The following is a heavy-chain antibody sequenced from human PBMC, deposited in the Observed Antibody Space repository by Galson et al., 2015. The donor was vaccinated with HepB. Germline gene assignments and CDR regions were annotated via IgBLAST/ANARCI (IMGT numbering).Heavy chain of an antibody. Sequence: SLRLSCAASGFTFSSYAMHWVRQAPGKGLQWVAVISYHGNNKDYADSVKGRFTISRDNSRSTLYLQMNSLRAEDTAVYYCARDVNYHPNYYYAMDVWGQGTTVTVSS. J-gene: IGHJ6*02. CDR1: GFTFSSYA. CDR2: ISYHGNNK. CDR3: ARDVNYHPNYYYAMDV. D-gene: IGHD2/OR15-2a*01. V-gene: IGHV3-30*04.